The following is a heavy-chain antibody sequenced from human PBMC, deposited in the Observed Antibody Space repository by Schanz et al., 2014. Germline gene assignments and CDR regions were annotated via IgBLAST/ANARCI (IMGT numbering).Heavy chain of an antibody. CDR2: INSDGSSA. Sequence: VHLVESGGGVVQPGGSLRLSCAASGFTFDNYAMHWVRQAPGKGLVWISRINSDGSSASYADSVKGRFTISRDNAKNTLYLQMNSVRAEDSAVYYCTRGSGSRSYGWYYDSWGQGTLVTVSS. V-gene: IGHV3-74*02. CDR1: GFTFDNYA. CDR3: TRGSGSRSYGWYYDS. D-gene: IGHD3-10*01. J-gene: IGHJ4*02.